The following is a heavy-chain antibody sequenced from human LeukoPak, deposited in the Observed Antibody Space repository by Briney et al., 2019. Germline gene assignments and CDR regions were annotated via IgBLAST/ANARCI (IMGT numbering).Heavy chain of an antibody. J-gene: IGHJ4*02. CDR1: GYTFTSYD. D-gene: IGHD6-13*01. CDR3: AREYSSSWVTFDY. CDR2: MNPNSGNT. Sequence: ASVTVSCKASGYTFTSYDISWVRQATGQGLEWMGWMNPNSGNTGYAQKFQGRVTMTRNTSISTAYMELSSLRSEDTAVYYCAREYSSSWVTFDYWGQGTLVTVSS. V-gene: IGHV1-8*01.